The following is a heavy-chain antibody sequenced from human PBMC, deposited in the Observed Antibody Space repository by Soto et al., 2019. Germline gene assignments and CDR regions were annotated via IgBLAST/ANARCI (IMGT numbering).Heavy chain of an antibody. D-gene: IGHD2-2*01. J-gene: IGHJ4*02. CDR2: ICYDRSNK. Sequence: GGSLRLSWAASGFTFSSYGMHWVRQAPGKGLEWVAVICYDRSNKYYADSVKGRFTISRDNSKNTLYLQMNSLRAEDTAVYYCAREDVGVVVVPASSPFDYWGQGTLVTVSS. V-gene: IGHV3-33*01. CDR1: GFTFSSYG. CDR3: AREDVGVVVVPASSPFDY.